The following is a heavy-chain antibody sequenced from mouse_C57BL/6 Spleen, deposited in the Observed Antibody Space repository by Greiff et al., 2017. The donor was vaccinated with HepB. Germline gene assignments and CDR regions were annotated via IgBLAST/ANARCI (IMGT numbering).Heavy chain of an antibody. CDR3: ARRGVAYFDY. J-gene: IGHJ2*01. V-gene: IGHV1-52*01. CDR1: GYTFTSYW. D-gene: IGHD1-1*02. CDR2: IDPSDSET. Sequence: QVQLKQSGAELVRPGSSVKLSCKASGYTFTSYWMHWVKQRPIQGLEWIGNIDPSDSETHYNQKFKDKATLTVDKSSSTAYMQLSSLTSEDSAVYYCARRGVAYFDYWGQGTTLTVSS.